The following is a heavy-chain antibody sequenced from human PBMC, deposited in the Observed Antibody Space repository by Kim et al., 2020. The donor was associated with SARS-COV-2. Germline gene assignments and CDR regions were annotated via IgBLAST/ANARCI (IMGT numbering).Heavy chain of an antibody. Sequence: SETLSLTCAVYGGSFSGYYWSWIRQPPGKGLEWIGEINHSGSTNYNPSLKSRVTISVDTSKNQFSLKLSSVTAADTAVYYCARNWGSLAFDIWGQGTVVTVSS. CDR3: ARNWGSLAFDI. V-gene: IGHV4-34*01. J-gene: IGHJ3*02. CDR2: INHSGST. D-gene: IGHD7-27*01. CDR1: GGSFSGYY.